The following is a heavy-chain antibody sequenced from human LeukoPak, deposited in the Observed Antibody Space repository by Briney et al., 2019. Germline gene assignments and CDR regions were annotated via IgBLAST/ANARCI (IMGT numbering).Heavy chain of an antibody. V-gene: IGHV3-21*01. D-gene: IGHD6-19*01. CDR1: GFTFGSYS. CDR3: ARWRAGIAVAVDY. J-gene: IGHJ4*02. Sequence: GGSLRLSCAASGFTFGSYSMNWARKTPGKGLEWVSSLSSSSIYMYYAVSVKGRFTISRDNAKNSLYLQMNSLRAEDTAVYYCARWRAGIAVAVDYWGQGTLVTVSS. CDR2: LSSSSIYM.